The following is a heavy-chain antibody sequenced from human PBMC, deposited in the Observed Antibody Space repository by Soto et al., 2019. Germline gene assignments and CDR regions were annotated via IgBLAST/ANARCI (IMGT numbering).Heavy chain of an antibody. CDR1: GGTFSSYA. CDR3: ARGGYCSGGSCWHWFDP. J-gene: IGHJ5*02. Sequence: QVQLVQSGAEVKKPGSSVKVSCKASGGTFSSYAISWVRQAPGQGLEWMGGIIPIFGTANYAQKFQGRVTITADESTSTAYMEMSRLRSEDTAVYYCARGGYCSGGSCWHWFDPWGQGTLVTVSS. D-gene: IGHD2-15*01. CDR2: IIPIFGTA. V-gene: IGHV1-69*12.